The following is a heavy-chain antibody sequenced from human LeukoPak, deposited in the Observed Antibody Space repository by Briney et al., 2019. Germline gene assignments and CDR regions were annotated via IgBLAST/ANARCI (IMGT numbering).Heavy chain of an antibody. V-gene: IGHV4-61*02. CDR3: ARCSCWGYSYYYMDF. CDR1: GGSISSGSYY. Sequence: PSETLSLTCTVSGGSISSGSYYWSWIRQPAGKGLEWIGRIYTSGSTNYNPSLKSRVTISVDTSKNQFSLKLSSVTAADTAVYYCARCSCWGYSYYYMDFWGKGTTVTVSS. D-gene: IGHD3-16*01. CDR2: IYTSGST. J-gene: IGHJ6*03.